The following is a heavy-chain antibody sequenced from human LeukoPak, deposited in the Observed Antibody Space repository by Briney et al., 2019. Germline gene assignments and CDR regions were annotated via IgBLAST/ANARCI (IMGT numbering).Heavy chain of an antibody. CDR2: IGSSSSYI. CDR1: GFTFSSYS. Sequence: PGGSLRLSCAASGFTFSSYSMNWVRQAPGKGLEWVSSIGSSSSYIYYADSVKGRFTISRDNAKNSLYLQMNSLRDEDTAVYYCASYVWGSYRHFDYWGQGTLVTVSS. CDR3: ASYVWGSYRHFDY. J-gene: IGHJ4*02. V-gene: IGHV3-21*01. D-gene: IGHD3-16*02.